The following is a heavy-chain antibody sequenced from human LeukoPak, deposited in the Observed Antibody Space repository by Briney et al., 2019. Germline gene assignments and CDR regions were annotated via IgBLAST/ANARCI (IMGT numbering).Heavy chain of an antibody. CDR2: IYPGDSDT. J-gene: IGHJ4*02. D-gene: IGHD5-18*01. CDR3: ARHPGGYSYGLSGPFDY. Sequence: GESLKISCKGSGYSFTSYWIGWVRPMPGKGLEWMGIIYPGDSDTRYSPSFQGQVTISADKSISTAYLQWSSLKASDTAMYYCARHPGGYSYGLSGPFDYWGQGTLVTVSS. V-gene: IGHV5-51*01. CDR1: GYSFTSYW.